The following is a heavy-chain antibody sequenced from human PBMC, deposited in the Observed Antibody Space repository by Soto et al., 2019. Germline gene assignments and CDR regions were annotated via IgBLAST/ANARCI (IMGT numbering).Heavy chain of an antibody. Sequence: GGSLSLSYTASGFTFGDAWMNWVRQAPGKGLEWVGRIKSKTDGGTTDYAAPVKGRFTISRDDSKNTLYLQMNSLKTEDTAVYYCTTQPTPQYYDFWSGPADVWGQGTTVTVSS. V-gene: IGHV3-15*07. CDR2: IKSKTDGGTT. CDR1: GFTFGDAW. CDR3: TTQPTPQYYDFWSGPADV. D-gene: IGHD3-3*01. J-gene: IGHJ6*02.